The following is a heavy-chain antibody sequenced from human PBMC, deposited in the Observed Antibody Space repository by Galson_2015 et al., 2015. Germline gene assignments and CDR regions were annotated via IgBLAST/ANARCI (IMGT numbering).Heavy chain of an antibody. J-gene: IGHJ6*02. CDR1: GFTFSSYE. CDR2: ISSSGSTI. CDR3: ARYGSSSVAADYYYYGMDV. D-gene: IGHD6-19*01. Sequence: SLRLSCAASGFTFSSYEMNWVRQAPGKGLEWVSYISSSGSTIYYADSVKGRFTISRDNAKNSLYLQMNSLRAEDTAVYYCARYGSSSVAADYYYYGMDVWGQGTTVTVSS. V-gene: IGHV3-48*03.